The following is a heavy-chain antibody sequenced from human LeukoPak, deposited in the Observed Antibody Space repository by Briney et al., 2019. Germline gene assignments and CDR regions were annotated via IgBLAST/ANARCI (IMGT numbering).Heavy chain of an antibody. CDR2: ISAYNGDT. D-gene: IGHD3-22*01. Sequence: ASVKVSCKASGYTFTRHGISWVRQAPGQGLEWMGWISAYNGDTKYAQNFQGRVTITTDTSTSTAYMEWRSLRFDDTAVYYCARDPSNTSGNYPYFDHWGQGTLVTVSS. CDR1: GYTFTRHG. V-gene: IGHV1-18*01. J-gene: IGHJ4*02. CDR3: ARDPSNTSGNYPYFDH.